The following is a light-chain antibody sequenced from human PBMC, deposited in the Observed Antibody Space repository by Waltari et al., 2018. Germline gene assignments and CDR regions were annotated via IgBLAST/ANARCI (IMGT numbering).Light chain of an antibody. Sequence: EIVLTQSPGPLSSSPGEGVTLSCRASQNVTRTLAWYQQKPGQAPRLLIYDASTRATGIPDRFSGSGSGTDFSLTISRLEPEDFAVYYCQKYGTLPATFGQGTKVEIK. CDR3: QKYGTLPAT. V-gene: IGKV3-20*01. CDR2: DAS. CDR1: QNVTRT. J-gene: IGKJ1*01.